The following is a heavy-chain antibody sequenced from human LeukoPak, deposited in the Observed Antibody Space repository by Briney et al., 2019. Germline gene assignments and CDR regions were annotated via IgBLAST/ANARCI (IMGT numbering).Heavy chain of an antibody. CDR1: GFTFSSYA. J-gene: IGHJ5*02. V-gene: IGHV3-33*01. CDR3: ARDPMVIAVA. D-gene: IGHD6-19*01. Sequence: GGSLRLSCAASGFTFSSYAMHWVRQAPGKGLEWVAVIWYDGSNKYYADSVKGRFTISRDHSKNTLYLQMKSLRAEDTAVYYCARDPMVIAVAWGQGTLVTVSS. CDR2: IWYDGSNK.